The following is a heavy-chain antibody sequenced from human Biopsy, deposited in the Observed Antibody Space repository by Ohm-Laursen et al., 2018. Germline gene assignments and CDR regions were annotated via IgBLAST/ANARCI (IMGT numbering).Heavy chain of an antibody. D-gene: IGHD3-10*01. CDR1: GYTFTSYE. CDR2: MNPNSGNT. J-gene: IGHJ4*02. Sequence: EASVTASCKASGYTFTSYEINWVRQATGHGLEWMGWMNPNSGNTGYAQKFQGRVTMTRNTSISTAYMEVSSLRSEDTAVYYCARGRNPVWFGEDLDYWGQGTLVTVSS. CDR3: ARGRNPVWFGEDLDY. V-gene: IGHV1-8*01.